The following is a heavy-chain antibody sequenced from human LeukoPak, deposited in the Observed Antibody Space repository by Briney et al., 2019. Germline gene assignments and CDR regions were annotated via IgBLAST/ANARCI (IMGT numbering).Heavy chain of an antibody. CDR2: IHHSGTT. J-gene: IGHJ4*02. CDR3: AKTGSLFGRFLDH. V-gene: IGHV4-59*01. Sequence: SETLSLTCSFFGDSTNNYYWNWIRQPPGKGLEWIGNIHHSGTTKFHPSLESRVTMSLDTSKKQFSLRLRSVAAADTAVYYCAKTGSLFGRFLDHWGQGALVIVSS. D-gene: IGHD3-10*02. CDR1: GDSTNNYY.